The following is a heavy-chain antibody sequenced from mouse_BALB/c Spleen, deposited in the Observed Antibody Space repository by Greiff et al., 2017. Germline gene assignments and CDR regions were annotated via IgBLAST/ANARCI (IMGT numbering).Heavy chain of an antibody. J-gene: IGHJ3*01. CDR2: ISYSGST. CDR3: ARGAGYDGWFAY. D-gene: IGHD2-2*01. Sequence: EVKLVESGPGLVKPSQSLSLTCTVTGYSITSDYAWNWIRQFPGNKLEWMGYISYSGSTSYNPSLKSRISITRDTSKNQFFLQLNSVTTEDTATYYCARGAGYDGWFAYWGQGTLVTVSA. V-gene: IGHV3-2*02. CDR1: GYSITSDYA.